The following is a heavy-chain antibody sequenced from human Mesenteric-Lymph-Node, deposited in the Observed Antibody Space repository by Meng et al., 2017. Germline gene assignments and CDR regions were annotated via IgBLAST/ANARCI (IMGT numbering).Heavy chain of an antibody. Sequence: GGSLRLSCEASGFTLTDNAMHWVRQAPGKAPEWVAVVAFDGSKKEYGESVKGRFTISRDDSKNTVYLEMNSLRHEDTAVYYCARTEDYYYGSGSYPPHFDYWAQGTLVTVSS. V-gene: IGHV3-30*01. CDR2: VAFDGSKK. D-gene: IGHD3-10*01. J-gene: IGHJ4*02. CDR3: ARTEDYYYGSGSYPPHFDY. CDR1: GFTLTDNA.